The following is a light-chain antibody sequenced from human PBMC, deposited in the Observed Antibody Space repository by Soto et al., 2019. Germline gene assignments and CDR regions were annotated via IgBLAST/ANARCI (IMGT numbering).Light chain of an antibody. J-gene: IGKJ2*01. CDR3: QQSYSTPPYT. V-gene: IGKV1-39*01. Sequence: TQSPSSLSASVGDTVTITCXXXQSISNDLYWYQQKPGNAPKLQIYAASTLQGGVPSRFSGSGSGTDFTLTISSLQPEDFATYYCQQSYSTPPYTFGQGTRLEIK. CDR1: QSISND. CDR2: AAS.